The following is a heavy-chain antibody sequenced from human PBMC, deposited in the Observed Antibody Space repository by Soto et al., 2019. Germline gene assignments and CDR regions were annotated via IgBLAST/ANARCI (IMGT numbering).Heavy chain of an antibody. V-gene: IGHV3-74*01. Sequence: GSLRLSCAASGFTFSSYWMHWVRQAPGKGLVWVSRINSDESSTSYADSVKGRVTISRDNAKNTLYLQMNSLRAEDTAVYYCARDAFYDSSGYYIYNWFDPWGQGTLGTVAS. J-gene: IGHJ5*02. CDR1: GFTFSSYW. CDR3: ARDAFYDSSGYYIYNWFDP. CDR2: INSDESST. D-gene: IGHD3-22*01.